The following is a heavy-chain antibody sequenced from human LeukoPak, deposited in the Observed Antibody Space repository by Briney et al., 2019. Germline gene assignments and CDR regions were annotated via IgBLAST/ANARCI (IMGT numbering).Heavy chain of an antibody. CDR1: GFTFSNYN. Sequence: GGSLRLSCAASGFTFSNYNMNWVRQAPGKVLEWVSSITSGGSYIFYADSVKGRFTISRDNSKNTLYLEVISLTAEDTAVYYCAKDDAWLRFGEWSQGTLVTVSS. CDR3: AKDDAWLRFGE. J-gene: IGHJ4*02. D-gene: IGHD3-10*01. CDR2: ITSGGSYI. V-gene: IGHV3-21*04.